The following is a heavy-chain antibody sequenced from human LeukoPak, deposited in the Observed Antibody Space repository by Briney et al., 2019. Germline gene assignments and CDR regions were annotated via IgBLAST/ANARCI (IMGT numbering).Heavy chain of an antibody. Sequence: SETLSLTCTVAGGSISSYYWSWIRQPPGKGLEWIGYMSYSGSSNYNPSLRSRVTISVDASKKQFSLKLSSVSAADTAVYYGARDGYSDSSGYDYPPSVWGQGTLVTVSS. D-gene: IGHD3-22*01. CDR2: MSYSGSS. CDR1: GGSISSYY. CDR3: ARDGYSDSSGYDYPPSV. J-gene: IGHJ4*02. V-gene: IGHV4-59*01.